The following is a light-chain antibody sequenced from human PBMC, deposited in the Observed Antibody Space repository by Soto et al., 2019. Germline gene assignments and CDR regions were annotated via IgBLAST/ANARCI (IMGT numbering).Light chain of an antibody. CDR3: QQYGSSPRT. Sequence: EIVLTQSPGTLSLSPGEGATLSCRASQSVTSSYLAWYQQKPGQAPRVLIYGASSRAIDIPHRFSGSGSGTDFTLAINRLEPEDVAVYYCQQYGSSPRTFGQGTKVEIK. J-gene: IGKJ1*01. V-gene: IGKV3-20*01. CDR2: GAS. CDR1: QSVTSSY.